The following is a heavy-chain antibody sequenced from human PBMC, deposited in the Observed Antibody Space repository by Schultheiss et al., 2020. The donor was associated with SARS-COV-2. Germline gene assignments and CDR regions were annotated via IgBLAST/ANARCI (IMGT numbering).Heavy chain of an antibody. D-gene: IGHD3-3*01. CDR3: ARDRANYDFWSEGYYYYGMDV. CDR1: GGSISTYY. V-gene: IGHV4-59*01. J-gene: IGHJ6*02. CDR2: IYYSGST. Sequence: SETLSLTCTVSGGSISTYYCSWIRQPPGKGLEWIGYIYYSGSTNYNPSLKSRVTISVDTSKNQFSLKLSSVTAADTAVYYCARDRANYDFWSEGYYYYGMDVWGQGTTVTVSS.